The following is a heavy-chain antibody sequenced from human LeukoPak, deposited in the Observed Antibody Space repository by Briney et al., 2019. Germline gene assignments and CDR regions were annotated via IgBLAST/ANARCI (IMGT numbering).Heavy chain of an antibody. CDR3: ARVPPRSSGWYFFDY. V-gene: IGHV4-59*01. CDR2: IYYSGST. D-gene: IGHD6-19*01. Sequence: PSETLSLTCTVSGGSISSYYWSWIRQPPGKGLEWIGHIYYSGSTNYNPSLKSRVTISVDTSKNQFSLKLNSVTAADTAVYCCARVPPRSSGWYFFDYWGQGTLVTVSS. CDR1: GGSISSYY. J-gene: IGHJ4*02.